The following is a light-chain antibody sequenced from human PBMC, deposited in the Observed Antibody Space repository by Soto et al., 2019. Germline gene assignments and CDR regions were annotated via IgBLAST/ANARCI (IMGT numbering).Light chain of an antibody. Sequence: DIVLTQSPGTLSLSPGERATLSCRASQSVSTNYLAWYQQTPGQAPRLLIYGASNRATGIPDRFSGSGSGTDFTLTINSLQSEDFAIYYCQRYNNWPLTFGGGTRLEI. CDR2: GAS. CDR3: QRYNNWPLT. CDR1: QSVSTN. J-gene: IGKJ5*01. V-gene: IGKV3D-15*01.